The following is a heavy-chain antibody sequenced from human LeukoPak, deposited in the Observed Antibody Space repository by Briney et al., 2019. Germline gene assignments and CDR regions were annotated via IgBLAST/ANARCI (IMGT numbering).Heavy chain of an antibody. Sequence: SETLSLTCTVSGFSISSGYYWAWIRQPPGKGLEWIGGVYHTGGTYYNPSLKSRVTISVDTSRNQFSLRVSSVTAANTAVYYCAREEGATQDANWGQGTLVLVSS. J-gene: IGHJ4*02. V-gene: IGHV4-38-2*02. CDR1: GFSISSGYY. CDR3: AREEGATQDAN. D-gene: IGHD1-26*01. CDR2: VYHTGGT.